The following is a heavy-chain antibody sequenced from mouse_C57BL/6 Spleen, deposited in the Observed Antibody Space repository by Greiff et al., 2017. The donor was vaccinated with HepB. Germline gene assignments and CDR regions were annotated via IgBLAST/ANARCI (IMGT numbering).Heavy chain of an antibody. V-gene: IGHV1-61*01. J-gene: IGHJ3*01. Sequence: QVQLQQSGAELVRPGSSVKLSCKASGYTFTSYWMDWVKQRPGQGLEWIGNIYPSDSETHYNQKFKDKATLTVDKSSSTAYMQLSSLTSEDSAVYYCARQDRVTGAYWGQGTLVTVSA. CDR3: ARQDRVTGAY. D-gene: IGHD2-2*01. CDR2: IYPSDSET. CDR1: GYTFTSYW.